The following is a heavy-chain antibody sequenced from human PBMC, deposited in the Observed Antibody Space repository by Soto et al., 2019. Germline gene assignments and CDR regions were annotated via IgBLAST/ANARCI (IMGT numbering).Heavy chain of an antibody. D-gene: IGHD6-19*01. J-gene: IGHJ4*02. CDR2: ISSSSSTI. Sequence: GGSLRLSCAASGFTFSSYSMNWVRQAPGKGLEWVSYISSSSSTIYYADSVKGRFTISRDNAKNSLYLQMNSLRDEDTAVYYCARDRGYSSGSYNYYFDYWGQGTLVTVSS. CDR1: GFTFSSYS. V-gene: IGHV3-48*02. CDR3: ARDRGYSSGSYNYYFDY.